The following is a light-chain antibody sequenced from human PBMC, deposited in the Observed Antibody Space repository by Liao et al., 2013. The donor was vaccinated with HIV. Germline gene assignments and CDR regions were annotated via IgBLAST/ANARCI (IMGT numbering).Light chain of an antibody. CDR2: QDS. J-gene: IGLJ2*01. Sequence: SYELTQPPSVSVSPGQTVSVTCSGDKLGDKYVHWYQRRPGQSPVLVIYQDSKRPSGIPERFSGSNSGNTATLTISGTQAMDEADYYCQAWDSSSAHVVFGGGTKLTVL. CDR3: QAWDSSSAHVV. CDR1: KLGDKY. V-gene: IGLV3-1*01.